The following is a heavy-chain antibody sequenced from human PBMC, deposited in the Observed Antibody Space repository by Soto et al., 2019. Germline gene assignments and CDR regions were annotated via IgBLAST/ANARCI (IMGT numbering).Heavy chain of an antibody. CDR1: CASIRSSRSY. V-gene: IGHV4-39*01. Sequence: SDTLSLTSTVPCASIRSSRSYWGWIRQPPGKGLEWIGSIYYSGYTYYNPSLKSRVTISVDTSKNQFSLKLSSVTAADTAVYYCARHNGPLYVGYYYDMDVWGQGTTVS. CDR2: IYYSGYT. J-gene: IGHJ6*02. CDR3: ARHNGPLYVGYYYDMDV. D-gene: IGHD3-16*01.